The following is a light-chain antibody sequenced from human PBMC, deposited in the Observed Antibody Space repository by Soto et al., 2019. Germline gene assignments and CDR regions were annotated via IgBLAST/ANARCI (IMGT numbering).Light chain of an antibody. CDR1: QSLVYSDGNTS. CDR3: MQGTHWPLP. J-gene: IGKJ5*01. Sequence: VVMTQSPLSLPVTLGQPASISCRSSQSLVYSDGNTSLNWFQQRPGQSPRRLIYKISNRDSGVQDRFSGSGSGTDFTLKISREVAEDVGVYYCMQGTHWPLPFGQGTRLEIK. CDR2: KIS. V-gene: IGKV2-30*01.